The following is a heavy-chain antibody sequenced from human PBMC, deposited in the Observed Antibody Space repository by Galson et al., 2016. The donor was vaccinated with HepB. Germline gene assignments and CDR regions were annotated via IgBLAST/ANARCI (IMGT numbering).Heavy chain of an antibody. CDR3: AADEGDQYDSTGYYYLDS. Sequence: SVKVSCKASGFTFSYSAVQWVRQARGQGLEWIGWIVVGSGQTNYAQEFQERVTITRDMSTSTVYMEVSSLGSADTAVYYCAADEGDQYDSTGYYYLDSWGLGTLVTVSS. J-gene: IGHJ4*02. CDR1: GFTFSYSA. V-gene: IGHV1-58*01. CDR2: IVVGSGQT. D-gene: IGHD3-22*01.